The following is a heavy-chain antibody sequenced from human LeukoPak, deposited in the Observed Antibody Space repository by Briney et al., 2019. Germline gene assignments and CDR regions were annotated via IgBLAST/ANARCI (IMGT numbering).Heavy chain of an antibody. D-gene: IGHD1-26*01. J-gene: IGHJ4*02. CDR3: ARLSGSYYIFDY. CDR1: GYTFTNYG. Sequence: ASVKVSCKASGYTFTNYGISWMRQAPGPGLEWMGWITTYNGYTNYAQKFQGRVTMTTDTSTSTAYMELRSLRSDDAAVYYCARLSGSYYIFDYWGQGTLVTVSS. V-gene: IGHV1-18*01. CDR2: ITTYNGYT.